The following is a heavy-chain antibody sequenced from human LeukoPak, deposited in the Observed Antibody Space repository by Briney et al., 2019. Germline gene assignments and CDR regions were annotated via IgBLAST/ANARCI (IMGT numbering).Heavy chain of an antibody. Sequence: GGSLRLSCVASGFTFSSYAMHWVRQAPGKGLEWVAVISYDGSNKYYADSVKGRFTISRDNSKNTLYLQMNSLRAEDTAVYYCARVQRLGELLSIDYWGQGTLVTVSS. J-gene: IGHJ4*02. V-gene: IGHV3-30-3*01. CDR3: ARVQRLGELLSIDY. CDR2: ISYDGSNK. D-gene: IGHD3-16*01. CDR1: GFTFSSYA.